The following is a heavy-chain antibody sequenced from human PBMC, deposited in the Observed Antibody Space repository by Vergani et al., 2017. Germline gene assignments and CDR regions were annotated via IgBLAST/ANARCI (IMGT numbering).Heavy chain of an antibody. D-gene: IGHD2-2*01. V-gene: IGHV5-51*01. CDR2: IYPGDSDT. J-gene: IGHJ2*01. Sequence: EVQLVQSGAEVKKPGESLKISCKGSGYSFTSYWIGWVRQMPGKGLEWMGIIYPGDSDTRYSPSFQGQVTISADKFISTAYLQWSSLKASDTAMYYCARQGRYCSSTSCYHYWYFDLWGRGTLVTVSS. CDR1: GYSFTSYW. CDR3: ARQGRYCSSTSCYHYWYFDL.